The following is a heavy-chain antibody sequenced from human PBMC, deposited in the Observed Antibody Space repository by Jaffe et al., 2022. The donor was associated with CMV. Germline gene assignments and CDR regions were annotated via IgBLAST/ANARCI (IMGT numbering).Heavy chain of an antibody. Sequence: QLQLQESGPGLVKPSETLSLTCTVSGGSISGSSYYWGWISQPPGKGLEWIGSIHYSRSTHYNPSLKSRVTISVDTSKNQFSLKVSFVTAADTAVYYCARLSQGIDFIDYGGNSGGLYYYYYMDVWGKGTTVTVSS. V-gene: IGHV4-39*01. CDR1: GGSISGSSYY. CDR2: IHYSRST. J-gene: IGHJ6*03. CDR3: ARLSQGIDFIDYGGNSGGLYYYYYMDV. D-gene: IGHD4-17*01.